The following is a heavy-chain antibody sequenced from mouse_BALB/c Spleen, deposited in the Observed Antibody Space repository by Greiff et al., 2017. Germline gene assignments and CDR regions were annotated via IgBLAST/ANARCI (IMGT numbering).Heavy chain of an antibody. D-gene: IGHD1-1*01. CDR1: GFTFSNYW. CDR2: IRLKSNNYAT. Sequence: EVKLEESGGGLVQPGGSMKLSCVASGFTFSNYWMNWVRQSPEKGLEWVAEIRLKSNNYATHYAESVKGRFTISRDDSKSSVYLQMNNLRAEDTGIYYCTSSSYGYFDVWGAGTTVTVSS. CDR3: TSSSYGYFDV. J-gene: IGHJ1*01. V-gene: IGHV6-6*02.